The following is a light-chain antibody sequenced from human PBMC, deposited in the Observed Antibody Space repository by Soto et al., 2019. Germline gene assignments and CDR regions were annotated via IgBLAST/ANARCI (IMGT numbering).Light chain of an antibody. CDR1: QSVNTY. CDR3: QQRNIWPPVT. Sequence: IVLRQSPVSLSLSPGERATLSCRASQSVNTYLAWYQLKPGQVPRLLIYDASNRATGIPARFSGSGSGRDFTLTISSLEPEDSAVYYCQQRNIWPPVTFGQGTRLEIK. V-gene: IGKV3-11*02. CDR2: DAS. J-gene: IGKJ5*01.